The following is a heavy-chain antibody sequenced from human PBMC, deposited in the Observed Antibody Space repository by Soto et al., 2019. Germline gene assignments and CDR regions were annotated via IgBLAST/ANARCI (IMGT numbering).Heavy chain of an antibody. Sequence: QVQLVQSGAEVKKPGSSVKVSCKASGGTFSSYSISWLRQAPGQGLEWMGGIIPFFGTANYAHKFQGRVTITADKPTRTAYRELSSIRSEDTAVYDCARVYTTATAMARDYYYYVMDVWGQGTTVTVSS. CDR3: ARVYTTATAMARDYYYYVMDV. D-gene: IGHD5-18*01. V-gene: IGHV1-69*06. CDR2: IIPFFGTA. J-gene: IGHJ6*02. CDR1: GGTFSSYS.